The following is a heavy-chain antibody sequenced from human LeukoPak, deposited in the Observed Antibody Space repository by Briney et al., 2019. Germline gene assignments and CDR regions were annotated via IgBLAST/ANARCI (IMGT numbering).Heavy chain of an antibody. CDR1: GFTFSSYW. CDR3: VCYDNAAEYFHY. CDR2: ISPDGSSA. Sequence: AGGSLRLSCAASGFTFSSYWMHWVRQAPGKGLVWVSRISPDGSSALYADSVKGRFTISRDNAKNTLYLQMNSLRAEDTALYYCVCYDNAAEYFHYWGQGTLVTVSS. V-gene: IGHV3-74*01. D-gene: IGHD3-22*01. J-gene: IGHJ1*01.